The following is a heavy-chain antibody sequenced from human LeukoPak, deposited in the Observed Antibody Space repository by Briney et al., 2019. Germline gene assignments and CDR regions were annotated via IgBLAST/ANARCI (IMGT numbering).Heavy chain of an antibody. Sequence: PSETLSLTCTVSGGSISSYYWSWIRQPPGKGLEWIGYIYYSGSTNYNPSLKSRVTISVDTSKNQFSLKLSSVTAADTAVYYCARHAPIVSVPAAPINWFDPWGQGTLVTVSS. D-gene: IGHD2-2*01. CDR2: IYYSGST. V-gene: IGHV4-59*08. J-gene: IGHJ5*02. CDR1: GGSISSYY. CDR3: ARHAPIVSVPAAPINWFDP.